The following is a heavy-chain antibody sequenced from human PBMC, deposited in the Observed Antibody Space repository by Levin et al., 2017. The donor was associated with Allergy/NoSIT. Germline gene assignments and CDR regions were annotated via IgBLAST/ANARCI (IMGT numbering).Heavy chain of an antibody. J-gene: IGHJ5*02. CDR1: GYTFTSYY. CDR3: ARENSGSSWYRLGFDP. CDR2: INPSGGST. D-gene: IGHD6-13*01. V-gene: IGHV1-46*01. Sequence: ASVKVSCKASGYTFTSYYMHWVRQAPGQGLEWMGIINPSGGSTSYAQKFQGRVTMTRDTSTSTVYMELSSLRSEDTAVYYCARENSGSSWYRLGFDPWGQGTLVTVSS.